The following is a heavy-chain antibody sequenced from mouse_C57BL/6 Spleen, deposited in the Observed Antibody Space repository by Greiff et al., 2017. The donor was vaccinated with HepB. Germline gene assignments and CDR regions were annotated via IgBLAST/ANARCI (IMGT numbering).Heavy chain of an antibody. D-gene: IGHD1-1*01. CDR3: ARDGITTVPRDY. V-gene: IGHV3-6*01. CDR2: ISYDGSN. J-gene: IGHJ4*01. Sequence: EVKLMESGPGLVKPSQSLSLTCSVTGYSITSGYYWNWIRQFPGNKLEWMGYISYDGSNNYNPSLKNRISITRDTSKNQFFLKLNSVTTEDTATYYCARDGITTVPRDYWGQGTSVTVSS. CDR1: GYSITSGYY.